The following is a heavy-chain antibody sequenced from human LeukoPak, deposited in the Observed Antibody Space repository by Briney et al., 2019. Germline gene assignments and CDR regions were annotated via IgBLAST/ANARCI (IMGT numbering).Heavy chain of an antibody. V-gene: IGHV3-30*02. D-gene: IGHD3-22*01. CDR3: ASSTGEAYLDSSGSNDY. CDR2: IRYDGSNK. CDR1: GFTFSSYG. Sequence: GGSLRLSCAASGFTFSSYGMHWVRQAPGKGLEWVAFIRYDGSNKYYADSVKGRFTISRDNSKNTLYLQMNSLRAEDTAVYYCASSTGEAYLDSSGSNDYWGQGTLVTVSS. J-gene: IGHJ4*02.